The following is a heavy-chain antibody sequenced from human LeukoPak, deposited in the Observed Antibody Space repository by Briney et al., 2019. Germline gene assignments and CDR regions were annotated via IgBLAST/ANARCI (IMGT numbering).Heavy chain of an antibody. D-gene: IGHD6-13*01. J-gene: IGHJ4*02. Sequence: GASVNVSCKASGYTFTGYYMHWVRQAPGQGLEWMGWINPNSGGTNYAQKFQGRVTMTRDTSISTAYMELSRLRSDDTAVYYCARQQQLVFMNPTREVWFDYWGQGTLVTVSS. V-gene: IGHV1-2*02. CDR3: ARQQQLVFMNPTREVWFDY. CDR1: GYTFTGYY. CDR2: INPNSGGT.